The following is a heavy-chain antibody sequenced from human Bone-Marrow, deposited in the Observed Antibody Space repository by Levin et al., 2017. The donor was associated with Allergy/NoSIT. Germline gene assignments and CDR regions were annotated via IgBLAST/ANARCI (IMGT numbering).Heavy chain of an antibody. V-gene: IGHV3-30-3*01. CDR2: ISYDGSNK. J-gene: IGHJ4*02. CDR1: GFTFSSYA. D-gene: IGHD2-8*02. CDR3: ARGGPDLGYCTGGVCYTPFDY. Sequence: GGSLRLSCAASGFTFSSYAMHWVRQAPGKGLEWVAVISYDGSNKYYADSVKGRFTISRDNSKNTLYLQMNSLRAEDTAVYYCARGGPDLGYCTGGVCYTPFDYWGQGTLVTVSS.